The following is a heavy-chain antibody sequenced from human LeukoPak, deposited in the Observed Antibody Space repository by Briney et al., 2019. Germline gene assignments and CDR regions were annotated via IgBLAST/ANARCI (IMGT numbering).Heavy chain of an antibody. V-gene: IGHV3-23*01. D-gene: IGHD3-10*01. CDR3: AKGGQGIDDWFVP. J-gene: IGHJ5*02. CDR2: TTNSGDRT. CDR1: GFTFNHYA. Sequence: GGSLRLSCEGSGFTFNHYAMSWVRQAPGKGLQWVSTTTNSGDRTFYADSVKGRFTVSRDNSKTTVYVQMNNLRVEDTAVYYCAKGGQGIDDWFVPWGQGTLVTVSS.